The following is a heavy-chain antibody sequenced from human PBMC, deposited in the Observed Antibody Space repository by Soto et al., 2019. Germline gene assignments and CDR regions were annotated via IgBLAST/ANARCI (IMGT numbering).Heavy chain of an antibody. V-gene: IGHV4-59*08. CDR2: IYYSGST. Sequence: QVQLQESGPGLVKPSETLSLTCTVSGGTISSWYWSWIRQPPGKGLEWIGYIYYSGSTNCNPSLKSRVTISVATSKNQFSLKRSSVTAADTAVYYCARRYGSAIDYWGQGTLVTVSS. D-gene: IGHD1-26*01. J-gene: IGHJ4*02. CDR3: ARRYGSAIDY. CDR1: GGTISSWY.